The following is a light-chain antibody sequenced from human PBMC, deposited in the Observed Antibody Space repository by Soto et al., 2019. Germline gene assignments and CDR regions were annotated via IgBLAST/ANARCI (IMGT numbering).Light chain of an antibody. V-gene: IGKV1-12*01. J-gene: IGKJ5*01. Sequence: DIHMTQSPSSISASVGDIVTITVLASQGIHNWLAWYQQMPGKAPKLLIYSASTLQSGVPSRFSGSGSGTDFTLTISSLQPEDFATYYCQQANGLPFTFGQGTRLEIK. CDR1: QGIHNW. CDR2: SAS. CDR3: QQANGLPFT.